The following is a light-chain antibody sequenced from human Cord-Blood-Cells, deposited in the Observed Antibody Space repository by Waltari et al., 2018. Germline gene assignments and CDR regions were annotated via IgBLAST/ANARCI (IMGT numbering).Light chain of an antibody. CDR2: GAS. J-gene: IGKJ5*01. Sequence: EIVMTQSPATLSVSPGERATLSCWASQSVSSNLPWYQQKPGQAPRLLIYGASPRATGIPARFSGSGSGTEFTLTISSLQSEDFAVYYCQQYNNWPITFGQGTRLEIK. V-gene: IGKV3-15*01. CDR3: QQYNNWPIT. CDR1: QSVSSN.